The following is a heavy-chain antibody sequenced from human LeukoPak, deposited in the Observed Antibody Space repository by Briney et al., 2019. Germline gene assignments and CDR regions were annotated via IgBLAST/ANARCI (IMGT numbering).Heavy chain of an antibody. Sequence: VKPSETLSLTCTVSGGSISTFYWNWIRQPPGKGLEWIGHIYYSGSTNYNPSLKSRVTISVDTSKNQFSLKLSSVTAADTAVYYCARGYYGRGDYWGQGTLVTVSS. J-gene: IGHJ4*02. CDR2: IYYSGST. CDR3: ARGYYGRGDY. CDR1: GGSISTFY. D-gene: IGHD3-10*02. V-gene: IGHV4-59*08.